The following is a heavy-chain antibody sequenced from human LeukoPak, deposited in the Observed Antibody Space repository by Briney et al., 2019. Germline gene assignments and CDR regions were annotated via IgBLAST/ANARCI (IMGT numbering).Heavy chain of an antibody. CDR3: TRTHILTDVEHDY. CDR2: IRSKANTYAT. CDR1: GFTFSVSA. Sequence: GGSLRLSCAASGFTFSVSAINWVRQASGKGLEWVGRIRSKANTYATAYAASVKGRFTISRDDSKNTAYLQMNSLKAEDTAVYYCTRTHILTDVEHDYWGQGTLVTVSS. D-gene: IGHD1/OR15-1a*01. V-gene: IGHV3-73*01. J-gene: IGHJ4*02.